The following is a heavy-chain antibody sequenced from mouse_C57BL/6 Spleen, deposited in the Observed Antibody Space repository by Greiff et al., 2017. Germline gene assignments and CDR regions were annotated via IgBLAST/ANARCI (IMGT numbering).Heavy chain of an antibody. CDR3: ARGYGSSPYYFDY. D-gene: IGHD1-1*01. V-gene: IGHV1-39*01. CDR2: INPNYGTT. CDR1: GYTFTDYN. J-gene: IGHJ2*01. Sequence: EVQLQQSGPELVKPGASVKMSCKASGYTFTDYNMHWVKQSHGKSLEWIGYINPNYGTTSYNQKFKGKATLTVDQSSSTAYMQLNSLTSEDSAVYYCARGYGSSPYYFDYWGQGTTLTVSS.